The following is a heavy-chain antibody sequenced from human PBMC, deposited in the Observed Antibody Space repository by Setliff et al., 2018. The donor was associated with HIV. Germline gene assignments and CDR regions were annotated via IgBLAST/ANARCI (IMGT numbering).Heavy chain of an antibody. Sequence: GGSLRLSCSVSGFTFSDNYMGWIRLAPGKGLEWISSISHSSSPRHYADSVKGRFTISRGNAKNSLYLEMNRLRADDTAAYFCARVITVLRSSDWSYYFDYWGQGTLVTVSS. CDR2: ISHSSSPR. V-gene: IGHV3-11*01. J-gene: IGHJ4*02. CDR3: ARVITVLRSSDWSYYFDY. CDR1: GFTFSDNY. D-gene: IGHD3-9*01.